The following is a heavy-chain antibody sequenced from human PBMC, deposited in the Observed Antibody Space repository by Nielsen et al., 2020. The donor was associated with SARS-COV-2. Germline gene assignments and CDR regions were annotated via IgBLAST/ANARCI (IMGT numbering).Heavy chain of an antibody. CDR2: IYYSGIT. Sequence: GSLRLSCAASGFTFSDYYMSWIRQPPGKGLEWIASIYYSGITYYNTSLKSRVTISIDTSKNLFSLRLNSVAAADTAVYYCVRLNRRILTPLALASLRFDYWGQGSLVTVSS. D-gene: IGHD3-3*02. V-gene: IGHV4-39*02. J-gene: IGHJ4*02. CDR1: GFTFSDYY. CDR3: VRLNRRILTPLALASLRFDY.